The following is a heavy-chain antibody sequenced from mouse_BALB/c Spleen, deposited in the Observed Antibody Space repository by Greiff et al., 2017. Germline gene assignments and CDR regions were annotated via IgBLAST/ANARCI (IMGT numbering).Heavy chain of an antibody. CDR3: ANAPTGYAMDY. CDR2: ISSGGST. CDR1: GFTFSSYA. J-gene: IGHJ4*01. Sequence: EVKVVESGGGLVQPGGSLKLSCAASGFTFSSYAMSWVRQTPEKRLEWVASISSGGSTYYPDSVKGRFTISRDNARNILYLQMSSLRSEDTAMYYCANAPTGYAMDYWGQGTSVTVSS. V-gene: IGHV5-6-5*01.